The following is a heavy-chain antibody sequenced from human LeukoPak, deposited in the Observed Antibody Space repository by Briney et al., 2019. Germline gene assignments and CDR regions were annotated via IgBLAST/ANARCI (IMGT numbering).Heavy chain of an antibody. CDR3: ARLPGGDYGAGYYYYMDV. V-gene: IGHV3-21*01. J-gene: IGHJ6*03. Sequence: PGGSLRLSCAASGCTFSSYSMNWVRQAPGKGLEWVSSISSSSSYIYYADSVKGRFTISRDNAKNSLYLQMNSLRAEDTAVYYCARLPGGDYGAGYYYYMDVWGKGTTVTVSS. CDR1: GCTFSSYS. CDR2: ISSSSSYI. D-gene: IGHD4-17*01.